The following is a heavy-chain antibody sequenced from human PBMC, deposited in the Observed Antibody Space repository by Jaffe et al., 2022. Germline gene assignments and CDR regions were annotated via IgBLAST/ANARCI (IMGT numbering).Heavy chain of an antibody. CDR1: GFTFSSYW. J-gene: IGHJ4*02. V-gene: IGHV3-7*01. CDR2: IKQDGSEK. Sequence: EVQLVESGGGLVQPGGSLRLSCAASGFTFSSYWMSWVRQAPGKGLEWVANIKQDGSEKYYVDSVKGRFTISRDNAKNSLYLQMNSLRAEDTAVYYCARGVLEWSYYRYFDYWGQGTLVTVSS. D-gene: IGHD3-3*01. CDR3: ARGVLEWSYYRYFDY.